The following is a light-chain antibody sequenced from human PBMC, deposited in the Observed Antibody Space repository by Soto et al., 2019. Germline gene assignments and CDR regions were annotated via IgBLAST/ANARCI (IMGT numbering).Light chain of an antibody. V-gene: IGKV1-8*01. CDR3: QQYYSNVPIT. J-gene: IGKJ5*01. CDR2: GAS. Sequence: AIRMTQSPSSLSAATGDRVTITCRASQSISTYLAWYQQKPGKAPKLLIYGASTLQSGVPSRFSGSGSGTDFTLTISCLQSEDFATYYCQQYYSNVPITFGQGTRLETK. CDR1: QSISTY.